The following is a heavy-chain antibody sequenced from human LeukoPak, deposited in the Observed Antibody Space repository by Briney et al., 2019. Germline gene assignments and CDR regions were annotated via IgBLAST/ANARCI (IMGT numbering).Heavy chain of an antibody. Sequence: SETLSLTCTVSGDSITRHYWNWIRQSPGKALEWIGYIHYTGSTNTNPSLRSRVTISVDTSNSQFSLTLNSVTAADTAVYSCARSGDSPSFDSWGQGTLVTVSS. CDR1: GDSITRHY. CDR2: IHYTGST. D-gene: IGHD4-17*01. J-gene: IGHJ4*02. V-gene: IGHV4-59*11. CDR3: ARSGDSPSFDS.